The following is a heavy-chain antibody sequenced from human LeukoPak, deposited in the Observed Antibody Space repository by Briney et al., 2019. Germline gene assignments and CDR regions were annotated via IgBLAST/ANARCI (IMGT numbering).Heavy chain of an antibody. V-gene: IGHV1-18*01. CDR3: ARETRRRYFESYYGMDV. CDR1: GYTFTNYG. CDR2: ISGYNGDT. J-gene: IGHJ6*02. Sequence: ASVKVSCTASGYTFTNYGVSWVRLAPGQGLEWLGWISGYNGDTNYAQKLQGRVTMTTDTSTSTAYMELRSLRSDDTAVYYCARETRRRYFESYYGMDVWGQGTTVTVSS. D-gene: IGHD3-9*01.